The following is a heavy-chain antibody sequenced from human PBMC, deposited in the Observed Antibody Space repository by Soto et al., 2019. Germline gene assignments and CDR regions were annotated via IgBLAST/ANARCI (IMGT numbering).Heavy chain of an antibody. Sequence: SVKVSCKASGGTFSSYAISWVRQAPGQGLEWMGGIIPIFGTANYAQKFQGRVTITADESTSTAYMELSSLRSEDTAVYYGARASYSSSPYYYYYGMDVWGKGTKVTVSS. V-gene: IGHV1-69*13. D-gene: IGHD6-6*01. CDR3: ARASYSSSPYYYYYGMDV. CDR1: GGTFSSYA. CDR2: IIPIFGTA. J-gene: IGHJ6*04.